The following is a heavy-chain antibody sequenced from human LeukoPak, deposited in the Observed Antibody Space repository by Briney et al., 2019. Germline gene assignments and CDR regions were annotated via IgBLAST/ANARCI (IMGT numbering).Heavy chain of an antibody. V-gene: IGHV4-59*01. J-gene: IGHJ4*02. D-gene: IGHD3-22*01. CDR1: GGSISSYY. CDR2: IYYSGST. Sequence: SETLSLTCSVTGGSISSYYWSWIRQPPGKGLEWIGYIYYSGSTNYNPSLKSRVTISVDTSKNQFSLRLSSVTAADTAVYYCARVTGYIVEDYFDYWGQGTLVTVSS. CDR3: ARVTGYIVEDYFDY.